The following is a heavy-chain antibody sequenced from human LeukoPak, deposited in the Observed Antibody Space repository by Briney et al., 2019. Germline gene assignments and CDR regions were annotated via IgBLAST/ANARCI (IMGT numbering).Heavy chain of an antibody. J-gene: IGHJ4*02. D-gene: IGHD6-13*01. CDR2: IDPNSGGT. V-gene: IGHV1-2*02. CDR3: ARGQAGTRFDY. Sequence: GASVKVSCKASGHTFTGYYIDWVRQAPGQGLEWMGWIDPNSGGTNYAQKFQGRVTMTRDTSISTAYMELSALRSDDTAVYYCARGQAGTRFDYWGQGALVTVSS. CDR1: GHTFTGYY.